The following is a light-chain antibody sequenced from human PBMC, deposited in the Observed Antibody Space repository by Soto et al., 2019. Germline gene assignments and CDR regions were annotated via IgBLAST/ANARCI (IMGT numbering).Light chain of an antibody. CDR2: GNN. CDR3: QSYDRSLSGWV. CDR1: SSNIGAGFH. V-gene: IGLV1-40*01. J-gene: IGLJ3*02. Sequence: QSVLTQSPSVSGAPGQRVTLSCTGSSSNIGAGFHVHWYQQLPGTAPKLLIYGNNNRPSGVPDRLSGSKSGTSASLAITGLQAEDEADYYCQSYDRSLSGWVFGGGTKLTVL.